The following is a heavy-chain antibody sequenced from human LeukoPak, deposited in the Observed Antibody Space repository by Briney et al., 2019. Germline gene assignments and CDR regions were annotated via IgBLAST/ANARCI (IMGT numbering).Heavy chain of an antibody. CDR1: GYSFTSYW. Sequence: GESLKISCKGSGYSFTSYWIGWVLQMPGKGLEWMGIIYPGDPDTRYSPSFQGQVTISADKSISTAYLQWSSLKASDTAMYYCARRGYDSSGYYYHIDYWGQGTLVTVSS. CDR3: ARRGYDSSGYYYHIDY. J-gene: IGHJ4*02. CDR2: IYPGDPDT. V-gene: IGHV5-51*01. D-gene: IGHD3-22*01.